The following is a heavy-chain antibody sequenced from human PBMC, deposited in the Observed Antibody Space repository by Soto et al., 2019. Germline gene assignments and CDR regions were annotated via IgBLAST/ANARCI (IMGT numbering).Heavy chain of an antibody. J-gene: IGHJ4*02. V-gene: IGHV4-59*01. CDR3: ARDFALTD. CDR1: GGSISSYY. D-gene: IGHD1-20*01. CDR2: IYYSGST. Sequence: QVQLQESGPGLVKPSETLSLTCTVSGGSISSYYWSWIRQPPGKGLEWIGYIYYSGSTNYNPPLKSRVTISVDTSKNQFSLKLSSVTAADTAVYYCARDFALTDWGQGTLVTVSS.